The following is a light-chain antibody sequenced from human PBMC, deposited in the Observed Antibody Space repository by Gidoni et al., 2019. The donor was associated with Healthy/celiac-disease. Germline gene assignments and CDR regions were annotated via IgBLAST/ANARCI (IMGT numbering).Light chain of an antibody. CDR2: AAS. Sequence: IQMTKSPSSLSASVGDRVTITCPASQDISNYLNWYQQKPGKAPKLLIYAASSLQTGVPSRFSGSGSGTDFTFTISSLQPEDIATYYCQQSDNLPLTFGRGTKVEIK. CDR3: QQSDNLPLT. J-gene: IGKJ4*01. V-gene: IGKV1-33*01. CDR1: QDISNY.